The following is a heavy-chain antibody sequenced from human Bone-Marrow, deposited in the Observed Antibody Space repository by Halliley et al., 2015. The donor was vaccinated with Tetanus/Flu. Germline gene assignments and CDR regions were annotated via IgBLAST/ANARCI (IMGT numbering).Heavy chain of an antibody. J-gene: IGHJ2*01. V-gene: IGHV4-59*01. CDR2: IYYSGST. CDR3: ARDYYKPSGYYGSWYFDL. D-gene: IGHD3-22*01. CDR1: GGSISSYY. Sequence: TLSLTCTVSGGSISSYYWSWVRQPPGKGLEWIGYIYYSGSTNYNPSLKSRVTISVDISKNQFSLKLTSVTAADTAVYYCARDYYKPSGYYGSWYFDLWGRGTLVTVSS.